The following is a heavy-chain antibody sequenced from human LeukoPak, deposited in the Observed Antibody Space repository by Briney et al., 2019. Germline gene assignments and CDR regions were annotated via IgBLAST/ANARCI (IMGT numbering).Heavy chain of an antibody. CDR2: INPNSGGT. CDR3: ARGGVLWFGEYYFDY. Sequence: ASVKVSCKASGYTFTGYYMHWVRQAPGQGLEWMGWINPNSGGTNYAQKFQGRVTMTRDTSISTAYMELSRLRSDDTAVYYCARGGVLWFGEYYFDYRGQGTLVTVSS. V-gene: IGHV1-2*02. CDR1: GYTFTGYY. D-gene: IGHD3-10*01. J-gene: IGHJ4*02.